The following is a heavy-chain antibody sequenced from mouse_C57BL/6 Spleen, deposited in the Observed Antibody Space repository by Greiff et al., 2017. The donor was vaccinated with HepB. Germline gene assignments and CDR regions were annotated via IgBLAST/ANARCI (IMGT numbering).Heavy chain of an antibody. CDR2: ISRGGSYT. Sequence: EVQVVESGGDLVKPGGSLKLSCAASGFTFSSYGMSWVRQTPDKRLEWVATISRGGSYTYYPDSVKGRFTISRDNATNTLYLQMSSLKSEDTAMYYCAREGNRFYYFDYWGQGTTLTVSS. CDR1: GFTFSSYG. CDR3: AREGNRFYYFDY. J-gene: IGHJ2*01. V-gene: IGHV5-6*01. D-gene: IGHD2-1*01.